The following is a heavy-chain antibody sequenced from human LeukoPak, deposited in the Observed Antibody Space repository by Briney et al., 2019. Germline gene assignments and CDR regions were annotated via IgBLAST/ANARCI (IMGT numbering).Heavy chain of an antibody. V-gene: IGHV4-4*02. J-gene: IGHJ4*02. Sequence: ASETLSLTCGASGVSVTSTNYWTWGRQPPRKGLGGTGEGNLQGFTNYNASLMGRFTISGDTSENHIYLQLTSVTAADTAVYYCAREGGPYRPLDYSGQGTLVTVSS. CDR2: GNLQGFT. CDR1: GVSVTSTNY. CDR3: AREGGPYRPLDY.